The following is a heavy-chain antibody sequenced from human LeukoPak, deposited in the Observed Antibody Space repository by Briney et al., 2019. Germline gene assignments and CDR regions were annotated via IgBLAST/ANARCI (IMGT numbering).Heavy chain of an antibody. CDR2: IIPIFGTA. CDR1: GDTFSSYA. D-gene: IGHD3-22*01. J-gene: IGHJ3*02. CDR3: ARETRYYDSSGYYDAFDI. V-gene: IGHV1-69*13. Sequence: SVKVSCKASGDTFSSYAISWVRQAPGQGLEWMGGIIPIFGTANYAQKFQGRVTITADESTSTAYMELSSLRSEDTAVYYCARETRYYDSSGYYDAFDIWGQGTMVTVSS.